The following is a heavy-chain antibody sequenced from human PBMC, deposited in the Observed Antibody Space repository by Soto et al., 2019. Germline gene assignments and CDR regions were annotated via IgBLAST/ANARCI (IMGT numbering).Heavy chain of an antibody. CDR1: GYTFTSYY. V-gene: IGHV1-46*01. J-gene: IGHJ4*02. CDR2: INPSGGST. CDR3: ARGYSGYAVAAAGSSDFDY. D-gene: IGHD5-12*01. Sequence: PAASVKVSCKASGYTFTSYYMHWVRQAPGQGLEWMGIINPSGGSTSYAQKFQGRVTMTRDTSTSTVYMELSSLRSEGTAVYYCARGYSGYAVAAAGSSDFDYWGQGTLVTVS.